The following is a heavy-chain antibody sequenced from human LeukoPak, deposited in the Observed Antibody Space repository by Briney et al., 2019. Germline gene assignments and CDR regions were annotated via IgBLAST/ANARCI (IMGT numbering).Heavy chain of an antibody. D-gene: IGHD3-10*01. Sequence: PGGSLKLSCAASGFTFDDYDISWVRQAPGKGLEWVSVINWNGGSTGYADSVKGRFTISRDNANNSLYLQMNSLRAEDTALYYCARNWGVASRYFDYRGQGTLVTVSS. CDR2: INWNGGST. V-gene: IGHV3-20*04. J-gene: IGHJ4*02. CDR1: GFTFDDYD. CDR3: ARNWGVASRYFDY.